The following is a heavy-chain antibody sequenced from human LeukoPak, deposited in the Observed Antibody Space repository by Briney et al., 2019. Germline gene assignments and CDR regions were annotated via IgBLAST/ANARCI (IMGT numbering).Heavy chain of an antibody. V-gene: IGHV3-23*01. Sequence: PGGSLRLSCAASGFIFSSYAMSWVRHAPGKGLEWVSAISGSGGSTYYADSVKGRFTISRDNSKNTLYLQMNSLRAEDTAVYYCAKDPAPNPYSGYDYHFDYWGQGTLVTVSS. CDR2: ISGSGGST. CDR1: GFIFSSYA. D-gene: IGHD5-12*01. CDR3: AKDPAPNPYSGYDYHFDY. J-gene: IGHJ4*02.